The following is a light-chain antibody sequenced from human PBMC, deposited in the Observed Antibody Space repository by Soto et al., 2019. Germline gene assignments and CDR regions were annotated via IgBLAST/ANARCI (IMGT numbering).Light chain of an antibody. V-gene: IGKV3-20*01. Sequence: PGERASLSCGASQSISSSFLAWYQQKPGQAPRLLIYGASSRATGIPDRFSGSGSGTDFTLTISRLEPEDFAVYHCQQYGSLSWTFGQGTRLEIK. CDR3: QQYGSLSWT. CDR2: GAS. J-gene: IGKJ5*01. CDR1: QSISSSF.